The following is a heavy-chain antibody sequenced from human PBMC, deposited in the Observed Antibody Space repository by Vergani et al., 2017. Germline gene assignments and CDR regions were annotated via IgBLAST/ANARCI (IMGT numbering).Heavy chain of an antibody. CDR3: ARLHRRGVVVAATVWFDP. CDR2: IYYSGST. V-gene: IGHV4-39*01. J-gene: IGHJ5*02. Sequence: QLQLQESGPGLVKPSETLSLTCTVSGGSISSSSYYWGWIRQPPGKGLEWIGSIYYSGSTYYNPSLKSRVTISVDTSKNQFSLKLSSVTAADTAVYYCARLHRRGVVVAATVWFDPWGQGTLVTVSS. CDR1: GGSISSSSYY. D-gene: IGHD2-15*01.